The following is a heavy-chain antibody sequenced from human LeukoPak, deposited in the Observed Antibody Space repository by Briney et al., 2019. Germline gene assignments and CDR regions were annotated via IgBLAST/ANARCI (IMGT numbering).Heavy chain of an antibody. CDR3: ARDVSYFDY. J-gene: IGHJ4*02. Sequence: GGSLRLSCAASGFTFSKFPMGWVRQAPGKGLEWVSAIDPSSTYIYYADSVKGRFTISRDNAKNSLYLQMNSLRAEDTAVYYCARDVSYFDYWGQGTLVTVSS. CDR1: GFTFSKFP. CDR2: IDPSSTYI. V-gene: IGHV3-21*01.